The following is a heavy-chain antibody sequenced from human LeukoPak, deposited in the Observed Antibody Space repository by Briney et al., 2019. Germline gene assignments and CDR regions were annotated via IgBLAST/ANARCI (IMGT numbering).Heavy chain of an antibody. D-gene: IGHD3-22*01. J-gene: IGHJ3*02. CDR3: ARTYYYDSSGPSPDDAFDI. V-gene: IGHV4-30-2*01. CDR1: GGSISSGGYS. Sequence: KPSETLSLTCAVSGGSISSGGYSWSWIRQPPGKGLEWIGYIYHSGSTYYNPSLKSRVTISVDRSKNQFSLKLSSVTAADTAVYYCARTYYYDSSGPSPDDAFDIWGQGTMVTVSS. CDR2: IYHSGST.